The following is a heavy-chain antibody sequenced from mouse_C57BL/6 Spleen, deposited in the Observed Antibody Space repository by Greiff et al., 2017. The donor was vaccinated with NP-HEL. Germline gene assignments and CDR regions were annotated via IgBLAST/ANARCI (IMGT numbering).Heavy chain of an antibody. V-gene: IGHV14-3*01. CDR3: DYYKDWYFDV. Sequence: VQLQQSVAELVRPGASVKLSCTASGFNIKNTYMHWVKQRPEQGLEWIGRIDPANGNTKYAPKFQGKATRTAHTSSNTAYMQLSSLTSEDTAIYSCDYYKDWYFDVWGTGTTVTVSS. J-gene: IGHJ1*03. CDR2: IDPANGNT. CDR1: GFNIKNTY. D-gene: IGHD2-12*01.